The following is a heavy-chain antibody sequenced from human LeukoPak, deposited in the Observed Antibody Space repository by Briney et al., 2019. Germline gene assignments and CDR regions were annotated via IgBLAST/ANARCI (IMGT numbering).Heavy chain of an antibody. CDR2: ISVYNGNT. J-gene: IGHJ5*02. CDR1: GYTFTSYG. D-gene: IGHD3-9*01. V-gene: IGHV1-18*04. Sequence: ASVKVSCKASGYTFTSYGISWVRQAPGQGLEWMGWISVYNGNTNYAQKLQGRVTMTTDTSTSTAYMELRSLRSDDTAVYYCARGMPVLRYFDCLLEYNWFDPWGQGTLLTVSS. CDR3: ARGMPVLRYFDCLLEYNWFDP.